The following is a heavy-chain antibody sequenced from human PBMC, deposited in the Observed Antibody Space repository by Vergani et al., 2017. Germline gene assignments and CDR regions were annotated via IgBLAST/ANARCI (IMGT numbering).Heavy chain of an antibody. J-gene: IGHJ6*03. CDR3: ARMSWYCTSMNCYLSSFMDI. CDR1: GFTFSNYA. V-gene: IGHV3-30-3*01. Sequence: QVQLVESGGGVVQPGRSLRLSCAASGFTFSNYAMHWVRQAPGKGLEWVAVISYDGSNKYYADSVKGRFTISRDNSKNTLYVQMKNLRTDYTAMYYCARMSWYCTSMNCYLSSFMDIWGKGNKVTVSS. D-gene: IGHD2-2*01. CDR2: ISYDGSNK.